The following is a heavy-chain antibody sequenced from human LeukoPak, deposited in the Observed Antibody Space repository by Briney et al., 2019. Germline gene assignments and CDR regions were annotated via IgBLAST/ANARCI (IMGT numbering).Heavy chain of an antibody. Sequence: PGGSLRLSCAASGFTFNNYGMSWVRQAPGKGLEWVSGISGSGGSTYYADSVKGRFTISRDNSKNALYLQMNSLRAEDTAVYYCAKDQGYYGSGSYCPYWGQGTLVTVSS. D-gene: IGHD3-10*01. CDR2: ISGSGGST. CDR3: AKDQGYYGSGSYCPY. J-gene: IGHJ4*02. CDR1: GFTFNNYG. V-gene: IGHV3-23*01.